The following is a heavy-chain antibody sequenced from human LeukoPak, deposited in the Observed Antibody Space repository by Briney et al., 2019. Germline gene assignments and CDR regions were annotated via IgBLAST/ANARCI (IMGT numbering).Heavy chain of an antibody. CDR2: MNPNSGNT. CDR1: GYTFTSYD. J-gene: IGHJ4*02. D-gene: IGHD1-26*01. CDR3: ARGAAYSGSYYFDY. Sequence: ASVKVSCKASGYTFTSYDINWVRRATGQGLEWMGWMNPNSGNTGYAQKFQGRVTMTRNTSISTAYMELSSLRSEDTAVYYCARGAAYSGSYYFDYWGQGTLVTVSS. V-gene: IGHV1-8*01.